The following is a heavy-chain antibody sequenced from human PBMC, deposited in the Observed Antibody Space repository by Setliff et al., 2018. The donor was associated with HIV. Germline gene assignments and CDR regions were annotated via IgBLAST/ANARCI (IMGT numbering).Heavy chain of an antibody. J-gene: IGHJ4*02. CDR3: ARDGKEMDY. Sequence: SETLSLTCTVSGGSISSGDYYWTWIRQPAGKGLQWIGRIHTSGNTNYNPSLKSRVTISVDTSKNQFSLELNSVTAADTAVYYCARDGKEMDYWGQGILVTVSS. V-gene: IGHV4-61*02. CDR2: IHTSGNT. CDR1: GGSISSGDYY. D-gene: IGHD1-26*01.